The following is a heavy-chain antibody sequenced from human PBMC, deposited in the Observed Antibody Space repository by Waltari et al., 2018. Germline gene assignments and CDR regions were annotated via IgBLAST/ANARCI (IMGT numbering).Heavy chain of an antibody. CDR3: AKDHFGYSSGGDL. CDR2: INSDGSTI. Sequence: EVQLEESGGGLVQPGGSLRLSCAASGFTFSSYWMHWVRQAPGKGLVWVSRINSDGSTISYADSVKGRFTISRDNSKNTLYLQMNSLRAEDTAMYYCAKDHFGYSSGGDLWGQGTLVTVSS. D-gene: IGHD6-19*01. J-gene: IGHJ5*02. V-gene: IGHV3-74*01. CDR1: GFTFSSYW.